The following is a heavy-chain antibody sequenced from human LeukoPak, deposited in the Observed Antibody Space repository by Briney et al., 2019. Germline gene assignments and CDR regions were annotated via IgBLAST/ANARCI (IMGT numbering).Heavy chain of an antibody. V-gene: IGHV4-34*01. D-gene: IGHD1-7*01. CDR1: GGSFSGYC. CDR2: INHSGST. CDR3: ARGSYWNYGGDNWFDP. Sequence: SETLSLTCAVYGGSFSGYCWSWIRQPPGKGLEWIGEINHSGSTNYNPSLKSRVTISVDTSKNQFSLKLSSVTAADTAVYYCARGSYWNYGGDNWFDPWGQGTLVTVSS. J-gene: IGHJ5*02.